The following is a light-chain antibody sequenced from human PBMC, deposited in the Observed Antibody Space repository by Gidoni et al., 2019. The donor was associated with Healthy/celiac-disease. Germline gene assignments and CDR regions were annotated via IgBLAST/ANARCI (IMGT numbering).Light chain of an antibody. Sequence: IVLTPSPGTLSLSPGERATLSCRASQSVSSSYLAWYQQKPGQAPRLLIYGASSRATGIPDRFSGSGSGTDFTLTISRLEPEDFAVYYCQQYGSSPGWTFGQGTKVEIK. CDR1: QSVSSSY. CDR2: GAS. V-gene: IGKV3-20*01. CDR3: QQYGSSPGWT. J-gene: IGKJ1*01.